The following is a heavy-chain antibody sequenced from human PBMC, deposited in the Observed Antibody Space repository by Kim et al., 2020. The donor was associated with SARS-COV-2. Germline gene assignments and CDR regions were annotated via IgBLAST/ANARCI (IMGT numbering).Heavy chain of an antibody. D-gene: IGHD3-10*01. CDR2: VSGSGGST. CDR1: GFPFSSYV. CDR3: AKDLRSGSNYY. V-gene: IGHV3-23*01. Sequence: GGSLRLSCADSGFPFSSYVMSWVRQAPGKGLEWVSAVSGSGGSTYYADSVKGRFTISRDNSKNTLYLQMSSLRAEDTAVYYCAKDLRSGSNYYWGQGTLVTVSS. J-gene: IGHJ4*02.